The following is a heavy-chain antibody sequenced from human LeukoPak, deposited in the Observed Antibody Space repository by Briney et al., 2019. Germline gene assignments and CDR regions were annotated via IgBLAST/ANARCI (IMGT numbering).Heavy chain of an antibody. CDR3: ARQHCSGGDCYFFD. J-gene: IGHJ4*02. D-gene: IGHD2-15*01. Sequence: PWGSLRLPCAASGFTFSSYGMHWVRQAPGKGLEWVALIWYDGNNKYYADSVKGRFTISRDNSKNTLYLQLNSLRAEDTAVYYCARQHCSGGDCYFFDWGQGTLVTVSS. V-gene: IGHV3-33*01. CDR2: IWYDGNNK. CDR1: GFTFSSYG.